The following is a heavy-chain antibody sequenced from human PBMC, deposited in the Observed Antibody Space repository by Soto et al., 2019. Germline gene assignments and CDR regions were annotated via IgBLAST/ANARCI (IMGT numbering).Heavy chain of an antibody. CDR2: ISGSGGST. J-gene: IGHJ6*02. Sequence: PGGSLRLSCAASGFTFSSYAMSWVRQAPGKGLEWVSAISGSGGSTYYADSVKGRFTISRDNSKNTLYLQMNSLRAEDKAVYYCAKGHGGPYYYYGMDVWGQGTTVTVSS. CDR3: AKGHGGPYYYYGMDV. V-gene: IGHV3-23*01. CDR1: GFTFSSYA. D-gene: IGHD3-16*01.